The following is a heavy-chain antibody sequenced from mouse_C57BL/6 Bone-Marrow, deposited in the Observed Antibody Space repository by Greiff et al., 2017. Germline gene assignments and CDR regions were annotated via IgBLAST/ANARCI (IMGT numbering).Heavy chain of an antibody. V-gene: IGHV1-72*01. CDR2: IDPNSGGT. D-gene: IGHD1-1*01. Sequence: VQLQQPGAELVKPGASVKLSCKASGYTFTSYWMHWVKQRPGRGLEWIGRIDPNSGGTKYNEKFKSKATLTVDKPSSTAYLQLSSLTSEDSAFYYCARVTVVATDYAMDYWGQGTSVTVSS. CDR3: ARVTVVATDYAMDY. CDR1: GYTFTSYW. J-gene: IGHJ4*01.